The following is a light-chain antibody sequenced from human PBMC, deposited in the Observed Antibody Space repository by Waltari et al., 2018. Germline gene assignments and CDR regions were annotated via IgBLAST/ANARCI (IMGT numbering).Light chain of an antibody. J-gene: IGKJ2*01. CDR1: ESISTW. V-gene: IGKV1-5*03. Sequence: DIQMTQSPSTLSTSVGDRVTITCRASESISTWVAWYQQKPGQAPKLLIYRTSNLQSGGPPRFSGSGSGTEFTLTIRSLQPGDFATYFWQQYSYFSTFGQGTKLEIK. CDR2: RTS. CDR3: QQYSYFST.